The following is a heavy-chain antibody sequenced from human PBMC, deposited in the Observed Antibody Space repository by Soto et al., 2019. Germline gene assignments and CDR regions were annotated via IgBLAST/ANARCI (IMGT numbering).Heavy chain of an antibody. Sequence: QVQLVESGGGVVQPGRSLRLSCAASGFSFSNCGMHWVRQAPGKGLEWLAAISSDGSDKYYSASVKGRFTISRDNSKNTLLLHSNSLRVEETAVYYCVKGSEVARQELEYWGQGTLVTVSS. CDR1: GFSFSNCG. D-gene: IGHD2-15*01. V-gene: IGHV3-30*18. CDR2: ISSDGSDK. J-gene: IGHJ4*02. CDR3: VKGSEVARQELEY.